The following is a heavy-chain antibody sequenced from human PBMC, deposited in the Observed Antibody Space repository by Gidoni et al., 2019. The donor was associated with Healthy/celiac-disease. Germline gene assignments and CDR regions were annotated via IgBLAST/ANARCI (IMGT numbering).Heavy chain of an antibody. V-gene: IGHV3-33*08. J-gene: IGHJ6*02. CDR1: GFTFSSYG. CDR3: ARDEDYGDSSRIWYYYYYYGMDV. CDR2: IWYDGSNK. Sequence: QVQLVESGGGVVQPGRSLRLSCAASGFTFSSYGMHWVRQAPGKGLEWVAVIWYDGSNKYYADSVKGRFTISRDNSKNTLYLQMNSLRAEDTAVYYCARDEDYGDSSRIWYYYYYYGMDVWGQGTTVTVSS. D-gene: IGHD4-17*01.